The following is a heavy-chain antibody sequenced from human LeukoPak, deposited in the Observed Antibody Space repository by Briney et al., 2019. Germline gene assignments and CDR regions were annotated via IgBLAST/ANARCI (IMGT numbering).Heavy chain of an antibody. CDR2: ISWNSGSI. J-gene: IGHJ4*02. CDR1: GFTFDDYA. D-gene: IGHD1-26*01. V-gene: IGHV3-9*01. Sequence: GRSLRLSCAASGFTFDDYAMHWVRQAPGKGLEWVSGISWNSGSIGYADSVKGRFTISRDNAKNSLYLQMNSLRAEDTALYYCASGSYYVLWGQGTLVTVSS. CDR3: ASGSYYVL.